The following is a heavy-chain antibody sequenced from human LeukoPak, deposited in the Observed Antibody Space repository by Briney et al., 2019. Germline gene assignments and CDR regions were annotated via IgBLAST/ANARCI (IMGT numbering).Heavy chain of an antibody. J-gene: IGHJ4*02. V-gene: IGHV4-34*01. CDR3: ARRGLIAVAADFDY. Sequence: ADPLSLMCGVYSHPHNVYYWRWLRHPPGRGLEWLGDINHSGSTNYNPPLKGRVPLSVKKSKNQFSLNLSSVTAADTAVYYCARRGLIAVAADFDYWGQGTLVTVSS. CDR1: SHPHNVYY. CDR2: INHSGST. D-gene: IGHD6-19*01.